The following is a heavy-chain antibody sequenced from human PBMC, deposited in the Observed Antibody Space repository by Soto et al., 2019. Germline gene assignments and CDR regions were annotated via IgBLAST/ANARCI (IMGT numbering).Heavy chain of an antibody. V-gene: IGHV1-8*01. CDR2: MNPNSGNT. CDR1: GYTFTSYD. D-gene: IGHD3-3*01. Sequence: QVQLVQSGAEVKKPGASVKVSCKASGYTFTSYDINWVRQATGQGLEWMGWMNPNSGNTGYAQKFQGRVTMTRNTAISTAYIELSSLRSEDTAVYYCARAGVRITICGVVIDWFDPWGQGTLVTVSS. CDR3: ARAGVRITICGVVIDWFDP. J-gene: IGHJ5*02.